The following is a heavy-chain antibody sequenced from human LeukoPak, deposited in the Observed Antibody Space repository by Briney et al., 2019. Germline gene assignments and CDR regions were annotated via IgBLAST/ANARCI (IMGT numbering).Heavy chain of an antibody. J-gene: IGHJ4*02. D-gene: IGHD6-19*01. Sequence: PGGSLILSCAASGFTVSSNYMSWVRQAPGKGLEWVSVIYSGGSTYYADSVKGRFTISRDNSKNTLYLQMNSLRAEDTAVYYCARWAAGVDYWGQGTLVTVSS. V-gene: IGHV3-53*01. CDR2: IYSGGST. CDR1: GFTVSSNY. CDR3: ARWAAGVDY.